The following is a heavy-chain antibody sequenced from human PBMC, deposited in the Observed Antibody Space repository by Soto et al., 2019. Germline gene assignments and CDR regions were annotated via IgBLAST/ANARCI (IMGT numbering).Heavy chain of an antibody. CDR1: GDTFSFYT. Sequence: QVQLVQSGAELKKPGSSLKVSCKASGDTFSFYTINWVRHAPGLGLERMGRVNPILSMSNYAQKFQGRVTMTADKSTSTAYMELRSLRSEDTAFYYCATSYGSGYRAFDYWGQGALVTVSS. J-gene: IGHJ4*02. V-gene: IGHV1-69*02. CDR3: ATSYGSGYRAFDY. D-gene: IGHD3-10*01. CDR2: VNPILSMS.